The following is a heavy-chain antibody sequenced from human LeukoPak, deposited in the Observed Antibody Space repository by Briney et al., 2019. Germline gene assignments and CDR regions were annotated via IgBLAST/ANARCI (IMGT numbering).Heavy chain of an antibody. V-gene: IGHV1-18*01. CDR2: ITTHDGLA. CDR3: VRLSGQWLVHSYFDH. D-gene: IGHD6-19*01. Sequence: ASVKVSCKASGYKFTSFGLAWVRQAPGHGPEYMGWITTHDGLADYSEKFRDRVTMTTDTSANTAYMELKSLRSDDTAIYYCVRLSGQWLVHSYFDHWGQGTQVIVSS. CDR1: GYKFTSFG. J-gene: IGHJ4*02.